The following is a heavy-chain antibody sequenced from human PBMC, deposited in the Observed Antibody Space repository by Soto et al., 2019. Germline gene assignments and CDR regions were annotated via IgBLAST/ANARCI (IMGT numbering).Heavy chain of an antibody. V-gene: IGHV3-33*01. CDR3: SRGREAYDDFDI. Sequence: GGSLRLSCAASGFTFSSYGMHWVRQAPGKGLEWVAVIWYDGSNKYYADSVKGRFTISRDNSKNTLYLQMNSLRAEDTAVYYCSRGREAYDDFDISGQVTIVTVSS. CDR2: IWYDGSNK. J-gene: IGHJ3*02. CDR1: GFTFSSYG.